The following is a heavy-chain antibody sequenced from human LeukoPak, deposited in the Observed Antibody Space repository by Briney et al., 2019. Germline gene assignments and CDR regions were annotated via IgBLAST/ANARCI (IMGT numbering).Heavy chain of an antibody. CDR3: ARGFHNYYGMDV. CDR1: GFTFSSYS. D-gene: IGHD2/OR15-2a*01. CDR2: ISSSSSTI. Sequence: GGSLRLSCAASGFTFSSYSMNWVRQAPGKGLEWVSYISSSSSTIYYADSVKGRFTISRDNAKNTVDLQMNSLRGEDTAVYYCARGFHNYYGMDVWGQGTTVTVSS. J-gene: IGHJ6*02. V-gene: IGHV3-48*04.